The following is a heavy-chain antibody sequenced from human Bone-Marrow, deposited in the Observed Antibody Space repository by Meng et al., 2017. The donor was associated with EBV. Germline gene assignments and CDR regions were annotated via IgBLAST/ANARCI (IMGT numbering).Heavy chain of an antibody. Sequence: QVQLVQSGAEVKKPGASVKVSCKASGYTFTDYCIHWVRQAPGQGLEWMGRINPNSGGTNFAQRFQGRLTMTRDTSISAVYMELSRLRSDDTAVFYCAREMYGGELVYFDYWGQGTLVTVSS. D-gene: IGHD2-21*01. J-gene: IGHJ4*02. CDR3: AREMYGGELVYFDY. CDR1: GYTFTDYC. CDR2: INPNSGGT. V-gene: IGHV1-2*06.